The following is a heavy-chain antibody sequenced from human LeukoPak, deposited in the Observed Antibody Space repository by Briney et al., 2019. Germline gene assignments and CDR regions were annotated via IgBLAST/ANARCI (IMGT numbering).Heavy chain of an antibody. CDR3: ARVKGSNWFDP. J-gene: IGHJ5*02. Sequence: SETLSLTCTVSGGSFTDYYWGWIRQPPGKGLEWIGSIYYRGNTFYNPSLRNRVSISIDTSKGRFSLNLNSVTAADTAVYYCARVKGSNWFDPWGQGTLVTVSS. CDR2: IYYRGNT. CDR1: GGSFTDYY. V-gene: IGHV4-39*07. D-gene: IGHD6-6*01.